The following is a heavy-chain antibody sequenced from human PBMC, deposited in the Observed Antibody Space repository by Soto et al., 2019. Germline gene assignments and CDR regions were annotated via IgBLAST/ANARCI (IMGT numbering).Heavy chain of an antibody. CDR2: IKQDGSEK. Sequence: GESLKISCAASGFTFSSYWMSWVRQAPGKGLEWVANIKQDGSEKYYVDSVKGRFTISRDNAKNSLYLQMNSLRAEDTAVYYCATRLGSYNWMNAFDIWGQGTMVTVSS. CDR3: ATRLGSYNWMNAFDI. J-gene: IGHJ3*02. V-gene: IGHV3-7*01. D-gene: IGHD1-20*01. CDR1: GFTFSSYW.